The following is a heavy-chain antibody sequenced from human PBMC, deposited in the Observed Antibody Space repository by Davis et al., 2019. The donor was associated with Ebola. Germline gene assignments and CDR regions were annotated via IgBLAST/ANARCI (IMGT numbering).Heavy chain of an antibody. CDR1: GYTFSSYG. V-gene: IGHV1-2*06. CDR3: SRGAAGTVSFVGWFDP. Sequence: AASVKVSCKASGYTFSSYGISWVRQAPGQGLEWMGRINPNSGGTNYAQKFQGRVTMTRDTSISTAYMELSRLRSDDTAVYYCSRGAAGTVSFVGWFDPWGQGTLVTVSS. J-gene: IGHJ5*02. D-gene: IGHD6-19*01. CDR2: INPNSGGT.